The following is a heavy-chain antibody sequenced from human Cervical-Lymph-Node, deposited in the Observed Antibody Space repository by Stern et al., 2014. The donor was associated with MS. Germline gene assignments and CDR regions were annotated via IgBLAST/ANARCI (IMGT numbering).Heavy chain of an antibody. D-gene: IGHD4-17*01. CDR2: ISYDGRVT. J-gene: IGHJ4*02. V-gene: IGHV3-30*04. CDR3: ARDPIKGPGDYFDY. CDR1: GFTFSSYP. Sequence: VESGGSLRLSCAASGFTFSSYPMHWVRQAPGKGLEWVAVISYDGRVTNYADSVRGRFPISRDDSKNTLYLQMNSLRTEDTAAYYCARDPIKGPGDYFDYWGQGTLVTVSA.